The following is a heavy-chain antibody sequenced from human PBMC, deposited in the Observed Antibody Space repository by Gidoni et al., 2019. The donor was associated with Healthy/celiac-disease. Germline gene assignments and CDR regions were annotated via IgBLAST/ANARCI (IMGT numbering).Heavy chain of an antibody. J-gene: IGHJ3*02. V-gene: IGHV1-69*08. CDR3: ARDYYDSSALDAFDI. CDR1: GGPFSSYT. Sequence: QVQLVQSGAEVKKPGSSVKVSCKASGGPFSSYTISWVRQAPGQGLEWMGRIIPILGIANYAQKFQGRVTITADKSTSTAYMELSSLRSEDTAVYYCARDYYDSSALDAFDIWGQGTMVTVSS. D-gene: IGHD3-22*01. CDR2: IIPILGIA.